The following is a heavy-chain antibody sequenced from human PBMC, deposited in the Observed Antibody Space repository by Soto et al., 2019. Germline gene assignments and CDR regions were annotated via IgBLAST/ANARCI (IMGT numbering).Heavy chain of an antibody. V-gene: IGHV3-74*01. CDR3: VRGSACAS. CDR2: TSSDGSNI. Sequence: GGSLRLSCAASGFTFSTYWMHWVRQPPGKGLVWVSRTSSDGSNISYADSVKGRFTISRDNAKNTLYLQMNSLRAEDTAVYYCVRGSACASWGQGTLVTVSS. D-gene: IGHD3-3*01. CDR1: GFTFSTYW. J-gene: IGHJ5*02.